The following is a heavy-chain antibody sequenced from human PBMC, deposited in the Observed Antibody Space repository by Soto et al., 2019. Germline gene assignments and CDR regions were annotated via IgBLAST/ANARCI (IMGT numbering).Heavy chain of an antibody. V-gene: IGHV3-30-3*01. J-gene: IGHJ4*02. Sequence: GGSLRLSCAASGFTFSSYAMHWVRQAPGKGLEWVAVISYDGSNKYYADSVKGRFTISRDNSKNTLYLQMNSLRAEDTAVYYCARGYDFWSGYWGTIDYWGQGTLVTVSS. D-gene: IGHD3-3*01. CDR2: ISYDGSNK. CDR3: ARGYDFWSGYWGTIDY. CDR1: GFTFSSYA.